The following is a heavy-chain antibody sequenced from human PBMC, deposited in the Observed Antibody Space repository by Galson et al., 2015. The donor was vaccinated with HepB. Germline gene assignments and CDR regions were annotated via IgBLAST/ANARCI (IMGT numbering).Heavy chain of an antibody. D-gene: IGHD3-10*01. CDR2: IYYSGST. J-gene: IGHJ5*02. CDR3: ATTMRGDWFDP. V-gene: IGHV4-59*08. CDR1: GGSISSYY. Sequence: ETLSLTCTVSGGSISSYYWSWIRQPPGKGLEWIGYIYYSGSTNYNPSLKSRVTISVDTSKNQFSLKLSSVTAADTAVYYCATTMRGDWFDPWGQGTLVTVSP.